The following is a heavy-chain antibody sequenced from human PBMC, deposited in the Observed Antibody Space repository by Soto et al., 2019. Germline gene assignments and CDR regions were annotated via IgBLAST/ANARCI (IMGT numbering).Heavy chain of an antibody. CDR3: ERRIDSSEVFGY. Sequence: QVQLVPSGAEVKKPGSSVNVSCKASGGTFSSYAISWVRQAPGQGREWMGGIIPIFGTANYAQKFQGRVTITADESSSTAYIELRSLRSEDTAVYYCERRIDSSEVFGYWGQGTLVTVS. D-gene: IGHD3-22*01. J-gene: IGHJ4*02. CDR1: GGTFSSYA. CDR2: IIPIFGTA. V-gene: IGHV1-69*01.